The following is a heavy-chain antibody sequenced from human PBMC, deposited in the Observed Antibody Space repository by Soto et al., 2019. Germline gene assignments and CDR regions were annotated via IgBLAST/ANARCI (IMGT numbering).Heavy chain of an antibody. CDR1: GGTFSSYA. D-gene: IGHD3-3*01. J-gene: IGHJ6*02. Sequence: SVKVSCKASGGTFSSYAISWVRQAPGQGLEWMGRIIPIFGTANYAQKFQGRVTITADESTSTAYMELSSLRSEDTAVYYCARVVYDGRITIFGVALPYYGMDDWGQGTTVTVSS. V-gene: IGHV1-69*13. CDR2: IIPIFGTA. CDR3: ARVVYDGRITIFGVALPYYGMDD.